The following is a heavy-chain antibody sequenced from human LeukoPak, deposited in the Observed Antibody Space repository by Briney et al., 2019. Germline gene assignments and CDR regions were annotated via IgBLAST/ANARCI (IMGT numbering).Heavy chain of an antibody. CDR3: ARDRPIICSNTSCFGYYFDY. CDR1: GYTFTSYG. D-gene: IGHD2-2*01. V-gene: IGHV1-18*01. CDR2: ISAYNGNT. J-gene: IGHJ4*02. Sequence: ASVKASCKASGYTFTSYGISWVRQAPGQGLEWMGWISAYNGNTNYAQKLQGRVTMTTDTSTSTAYMELRSLRSDDTAVYYCARDRPIICSNTSCFGYYFDYWGQGTLVTVSS.